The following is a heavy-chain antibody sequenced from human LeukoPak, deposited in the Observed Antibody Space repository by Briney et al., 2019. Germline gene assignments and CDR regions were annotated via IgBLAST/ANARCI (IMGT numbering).Heavy chain of an antibody. CDR2: IWYDGSNK. Sequence: GGSLRLSCAASGFTFSSYGMHWVRQAPGKGLEWVAVIWYDGSNKYYADSVKGRFTISRDNSKNTLYLQMNSLRAEDTAVYYCASPLFYCSSTSCYTFLGFRYWGQGTLVTVSS. CDR3: ASPLFYCSSTSCYTFLGFRY. D-gene: IGHD2-2*02. CDR1: GFTFSSYG. V-gene: IGHV3-33*01. J-gene: IGHJ4*02.